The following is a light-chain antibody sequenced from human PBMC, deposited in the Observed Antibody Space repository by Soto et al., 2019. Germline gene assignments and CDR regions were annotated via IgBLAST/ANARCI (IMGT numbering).Light chain of an antibody. CDR3: QQYGYPQLT. CDR1: QSISSNY. V-gene: IGKV3-20*01. J-gene: IGKJ4*01. Sequence: EIVLTQSPGTLSLSPGETVTLSCRASQSISSNYVAWFQHKPGQAPRLLIYGASSRAPGIPERFSGSGSGTDFSLPINRLEPEDSGVFYCQQYGYPQLTFGGGNKVEIK. CDR2: GAS.